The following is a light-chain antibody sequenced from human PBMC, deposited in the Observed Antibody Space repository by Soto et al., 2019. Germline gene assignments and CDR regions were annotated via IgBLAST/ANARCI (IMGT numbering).Light chain of an antibody. CDR3: RSYPPSSTRV. CDR2: EVS. Sequence: QSVLTQPASVSGSPGQSIAISCTGTSSDVGAYDFVSWYQQHPDKAPKLMIYEVSHRPSGVSYRFSGSKSVNTATLTISGLQAEDEADYYCRSYPPSSTRVFGTGTNVTVL. J-gene: IGLJ1*01. CDR1: SSDVGAYDF. V-gene: IGLV2-14*03.